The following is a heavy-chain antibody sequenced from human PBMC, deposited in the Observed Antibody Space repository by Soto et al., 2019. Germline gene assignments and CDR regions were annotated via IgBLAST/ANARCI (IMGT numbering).Heavy chain of an antibody. V-gene: IGHV3-30*18. Sequence: QVQLVESGGGVVQPGRSLRLSCSASGFTFSSYDMHWVRQAPGKGLEWVALISYDESNKYYADSVKGRFTISRDSSKNTLYLQMNSLRAEDTAVYYCVQDRGDLSGWAFDYWGQGTLVTVSS. CDR2: ISYDESNK. J-gene: IGHJ4*02. CDR3: VQDRGDLSGWAFDY. D-gene: IGHD6-19*01. CDR1: GFTFSSYD.